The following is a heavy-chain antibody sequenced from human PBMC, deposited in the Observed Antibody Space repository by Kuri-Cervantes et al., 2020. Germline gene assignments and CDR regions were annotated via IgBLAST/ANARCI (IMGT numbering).Heavy chain of an antibody. CDR1: GYTFTSYA. CDR3: AADPPPAIVGATTIYYYYGMDV. J-gene: IGHJ6*02. D-gene: IGHD1-26*01. CDR2: IVVGSGNT. V-gene: IGHV1-58*02. Sequence: SVKVSCKASGYTFTSYAMNWVRQAPGQGLEWIGWIVVGSGNTNYAQKFQERVIITRDMSTSTAYMELSSLRSEDTAVYYCAADPPPAIVGATTIYYYYGMDVWGQGTTVTVSS.